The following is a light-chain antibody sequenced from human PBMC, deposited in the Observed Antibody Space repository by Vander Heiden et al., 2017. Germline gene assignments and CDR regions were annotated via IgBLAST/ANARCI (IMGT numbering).Light chain of an antibody. V-gene: IGLV1-47*01. CDR2: RNN. Sequence: QSVLTQPPSASGTPGQRVTISCSGSSSNIGSNYVYGYQQLPGPAPKLLIYRNNQRPSGVPDRFSGSKSGTSASLAISGLRSEDEADYYCAAWDDSLSGRVFGGGTKLTVL. CDR1: SSNIGSNY. J-gene: IGLJ2*01. CDR3: AAWDDSLSGRV.